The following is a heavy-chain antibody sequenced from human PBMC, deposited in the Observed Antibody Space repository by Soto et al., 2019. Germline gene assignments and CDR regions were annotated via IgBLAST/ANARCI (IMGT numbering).Heavy chain of an antibody. CDR3: ARDLVWVSFDY. Sequence: SETLSLTCAVSGYSISSGYYWGWIRQPPGKGLEWIGSIYHSGSTYYNPSLKSRVTISVDTSKNQFSLKLGSVTAADTAVYYCARDLVWVSFDYWGQGTLVTVSS. CDR1: GYSISSGYY. CDR2: IYHSGST. J-gene: IGHJ4*02. D-gene: IGHD6-13*01. V-gene: IGHV4-38-2*02.